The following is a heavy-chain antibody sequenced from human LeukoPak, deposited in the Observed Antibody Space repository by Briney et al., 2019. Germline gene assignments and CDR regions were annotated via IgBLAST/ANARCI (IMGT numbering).Heavy chain of an antibody. CDR2: ISSSSSYI. D-gene: IGHD3-22*01. CDR3: ASLGHYYDSSGADNYYYGMDV. J-gene: IGHJ6*02. V-gene: IGHV3-21*01. CDR1: GFTFSSYS. Sequence: GGSLRLSCAASGFTFSSYSMNWVRQAPGKGLEWVSSISSSSSYIYYADSVKGRFTISRDNAKNSLYLQMNSLRAEDTAVYYCASLGHYYDSSGADNYYYGMDVWGQGTTVTVSS.